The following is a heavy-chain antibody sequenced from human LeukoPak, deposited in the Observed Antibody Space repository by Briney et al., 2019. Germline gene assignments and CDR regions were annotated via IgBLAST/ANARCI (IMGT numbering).Heavy chain of an antibody. V-gene: IGHV3-30*03. Sequence: PGKSLRLSCAASGFTFRSHGIHWVRQALGKGLECVALISYDGSETYYVDSVRGRFTISRDNSKDTVDLHMSSLRADDTAVYYCARSREWELLSSFDSWGQGTLVTVSS. CDR2: ISYDGSET. D-gene: IGHD1-26*01. CDR1: GFTFRSHG. J-gene: IGHJ4*02. CDR3: ARSREWELLSSFDS.